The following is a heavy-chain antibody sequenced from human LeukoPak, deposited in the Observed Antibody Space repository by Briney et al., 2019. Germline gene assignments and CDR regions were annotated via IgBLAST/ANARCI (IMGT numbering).Heavy chain of an antibody. Sequence: ASVKVSCKASGGTFSSYAISWVRQAPGQGLGWMGGIIPIFGTANYAQKFQGRVTITTDESTSTAYMELSSLRSEDTAVYYCARGSGITGTSDRWYFDYWGQGTLVTVSS. CDR1: GGTFSSYA. V-gene: IGHV1-69*05. CDR3: ARGSGITGTSDRWYFDY. D-gene: IGHD1-7*01. J-gene: IGHJ4*02. CDR2: IIPIFGTA.